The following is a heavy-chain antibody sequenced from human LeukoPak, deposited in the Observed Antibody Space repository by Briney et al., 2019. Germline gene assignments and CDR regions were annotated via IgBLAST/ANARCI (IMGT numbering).Heavy chain of an antibody. D-gene: IGHD1-26*01. CDR2: IYYSGST. J-gene: IGHJ4*02. Sequence: SETQSLTCTVSGRSISSSSYYSGWIRQPPGKGLEWFGSIYYSGSTYQNPSLKSRVTISADTSKNQFSLRLTSVTAADTAVYYCARHWGFSGSYFYYFDYWGQGTLVTVSS. CDR1: GRSISSSSYY. V-gene: IGHV4-39*01. CDR3: ARHWGFSGSYFYYFDY.